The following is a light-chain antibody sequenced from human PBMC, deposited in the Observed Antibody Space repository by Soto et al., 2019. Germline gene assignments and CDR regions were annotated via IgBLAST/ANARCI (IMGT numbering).Light chain of an antibody. J-gene: IGLJ2*01. CDR2: DVS. Sequence: QSVLTQPASVSGSPGQSITISCAGTSSDVGAYNFVSWYQQHPGKGPKIMIFDVSNRPSGVSNRFSGSKSGNTASLTISGLQAEDEADYYCASYTTGSTLVFGGGTKVTVL. CDR1: SSDVGAYNF. CDR3: ASYTTGSTLV. V-gene: IGLV2-14*01.